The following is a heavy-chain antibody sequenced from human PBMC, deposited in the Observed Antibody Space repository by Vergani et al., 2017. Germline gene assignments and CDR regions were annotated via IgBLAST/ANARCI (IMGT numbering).Heavy chain of an antibody. D-gene: IGHD4-17*01. CDR2: ISWNSGSI. J-gene: IGHJ4*02. V-gene: IGHV3-9*01. CDR1: GFTFDDYA. Sequence: EVQLVESGGGLVQPGRSLRLSCAASGFTFDDYAMHWVRQAPGKGLEWVSGISWNSGSIGYADSVKGRFTISRDNAKNSLYLQMNSLRAEDTALYYCAKGSDYGDYLFSYWGQGTLVTVSS. CDR3: AKGSDYGDYLFSY.